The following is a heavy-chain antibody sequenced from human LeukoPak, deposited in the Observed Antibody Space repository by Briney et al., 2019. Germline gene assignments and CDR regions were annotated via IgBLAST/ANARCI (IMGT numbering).Heavy chain of an antibody. D-gene: IGHD3-10*01. V-gene: IGHV3-30-3*01. CDR1: GFTFSSYA. Sequence: GGSLRLSCAASGFTFSSYAMHWVRQAPGKGLEWVAVISYDGSNKYYADSVKGRFTISRDNSKNTLYLQMNSLRAEDTAVYYCARDGSITMVRGVRYAFDIWGQGTMVTVSS. CDR3: ARDGSITMVRGVRYAFDI. J-gene: IGHJ3*02. CDR2: ISYDGSNK.